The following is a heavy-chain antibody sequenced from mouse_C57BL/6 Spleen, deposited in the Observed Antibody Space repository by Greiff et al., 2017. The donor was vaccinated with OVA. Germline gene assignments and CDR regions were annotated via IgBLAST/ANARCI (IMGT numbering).Heavy chain of an antibody. CDR3: ARNYGSSKDFDY. CDR2: IHPNRGST. D-gene: IGHD1-1*01. CDR1: GYTFTSYW. Sequence: QVQLQQPGAELVKPGASVKLSCKASGYTFTSYWMHWVKQRPGQGLEWIGMIHPNRGSTNYNEKFKSKATLTVDKSSSTAYMQLSSLTSEDSAVYYCARNYGSSKDFDYWGQGTTLTVSS. J-gene: IGHJ2*01. V-gene: IGHV1-64*01.